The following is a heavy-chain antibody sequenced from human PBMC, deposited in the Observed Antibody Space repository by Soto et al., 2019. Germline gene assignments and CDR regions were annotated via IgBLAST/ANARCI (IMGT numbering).Heavy chain of an antibody. CDR2: IIPIFGTA. CDR1: GGTFSSYA. D-gene: IGHD5-12*01. V-gene: IGHV1-69*01. J-gene: IGHJ5*02. Sequence: QVQLVQSGAEVQKPGSSVKVSCKASGGTFSSYAISWVRQAPGQGLEWMGGIIPIFGTANYAQKFQGRVTTTADESTSTACMELISLRSEDTVVYYCAREVGYSRYVHNWFDPWGQGTLVTVSS. CDR3: AREVGYSRYVHNWFDP.